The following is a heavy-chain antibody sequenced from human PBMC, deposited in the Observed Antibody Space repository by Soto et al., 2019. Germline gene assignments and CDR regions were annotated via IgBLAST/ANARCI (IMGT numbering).Heavy chain of an antibody. Sequence: PGGSLRLSCAASGFTFSSYSMNWVRQAPGKGLEWVSSISSSSSYIYYADSVKGRFTISRDNAKNSLYLQMNSLRAEDTAVYYSARVILTGYEYYYYYYGMDVWGQGTTVTVSS. CDR2: ISSSSSYI. J-gene: IGHJ6*02. D-gene: IGHD3-9*01. CDR1: GFTFSSYS. CDR3: ARVILTGYEYYYYYYGMDV. V-gene: IGHV3-21*01.